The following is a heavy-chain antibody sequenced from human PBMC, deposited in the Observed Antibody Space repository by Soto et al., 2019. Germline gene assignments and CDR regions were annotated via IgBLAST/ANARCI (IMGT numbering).Heavy chain of an antibody. V-gene: IGHV3-30*18. J-gene: IGHJ4*02. D-gene: IGHD3-22*01. Sequence: GESLRHSSAASGCPLKNYGSHWVRPPHGKGLEWVAVISYDGSHKFYADSVKGRFTLSRDVSKGTLYLQMNSLRAEDTAVYYCAKEMFPQKVLDSSSPWGDYWGPGTLVTVS. CDR3: AKEMFPQKVLDSSSPWGDY. CDR2: ISYDGSHK. CDR1: GCPLKNYG.